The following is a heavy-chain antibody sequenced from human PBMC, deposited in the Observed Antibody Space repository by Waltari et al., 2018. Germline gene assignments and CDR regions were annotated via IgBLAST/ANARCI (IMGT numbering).Heavy chain of an antibody. CDR2: ISWNSGSI. V-gene: IGHV3-9*03. D-gene: IGHD3-10*01. Sequence: EVQLVESGGGLVQPGRSLRLSCAASGFTFVDYAMHWVRQAPGKGLEWVSGISWNSGSIGYADSVKGRFTISRDNAKNSLYLQMNSLRAEDMALYYCAKESAESYGAFDIWGQGTMVTVSS. CDR3: AKESAESYGAFDI. CDR1: GFTFVDYA. J-gene: IGHJ3*02.